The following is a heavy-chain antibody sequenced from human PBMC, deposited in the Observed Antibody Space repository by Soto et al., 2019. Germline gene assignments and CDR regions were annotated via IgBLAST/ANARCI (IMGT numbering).Heavy chain of an antibody. V-gene: IGHV4-4*02. CDR3: AKARGGYCISTSCYGEFDY. J-gene: IGHJ4*02. Sequence: SETLSLTSAVSGGSISSSNWWSWVRQPPGKGLEWIGEIYHSGSTNYNPSLKSRVTISVDKSKNQFSLKLSSVTAADTAVYYCAKARGGYCISTSCYGEFDYWGQGTLVTVSS. CDR1: GGSISSSNW. CDR2: IYHSGST. D-gene: IGHD2-2*01.